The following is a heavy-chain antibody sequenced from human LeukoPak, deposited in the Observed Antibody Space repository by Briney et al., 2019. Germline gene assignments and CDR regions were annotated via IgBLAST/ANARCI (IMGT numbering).Heavy chain of an antibody. CDR2: IIPIFGTA. J-gene: IGHJ6*02. CDR1: GYTFTSYG. D-gene: IGHD6-13*01. V-gene: IGHV1-69*13. Sequence: SVKVSCKASGYTFTSYGISWVRQAPGQGLEWMGGIIPIFGTANYAQKFQGRVTITADESTSTAYMELSSLRSEDTAVYYCARASEQQLEGPDYYGMDVWGQGTTATVSS. CDR3: ARASEQQLEGPDYYGMDV.